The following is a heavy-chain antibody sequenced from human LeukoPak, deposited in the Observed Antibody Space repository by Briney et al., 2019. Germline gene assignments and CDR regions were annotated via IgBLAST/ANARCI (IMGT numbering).Heavy chain of an antibody. D-gene: IGHD2-2*01. Sequence: GGSLRLSCAASGFTFSSYEMNWVRQAPGKGLEWDSYISSSGSTIYYADSVKGRFTISRDNAKNSLYLQMNSLRAEDTAVYYCAGLGIVVVPAAPMDVWGQGTTVTVSS. CDR3: AGLGIVVVPAAPMDV. CDR2: ISSSGSTI. CDR1: GFTFSSYE. V-gene: IGHV3-48*03. J-gene: IGHJ6*02.